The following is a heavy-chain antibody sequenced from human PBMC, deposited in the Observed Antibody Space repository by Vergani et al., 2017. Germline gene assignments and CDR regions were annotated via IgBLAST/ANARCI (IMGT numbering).Heavy chain of an antibody. V-gene: IGHV4-38-2*02. CDR3: ASDSGDYLTRYDY. D-gene: IGHD4-17*01. J-gene: IGHJ4*02. CDR1: GYSISIAYF. CDR2: IYHSGSS. Sequence: QVQLQESGPGLVKPSETLSLTCTVSGYSISIAYFWGWIRQPPGKGLEWIGSIYHSGSSFYTPSLKSRATISVHTSRNQFSLKLSAVTAADTAVYYCASDSGDYLTRYDYWGQGTLVTVSS.